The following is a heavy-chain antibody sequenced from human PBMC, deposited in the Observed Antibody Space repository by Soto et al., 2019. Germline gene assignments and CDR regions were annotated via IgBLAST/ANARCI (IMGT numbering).Heavy chain of an antibody. CDR1: GFTFSSYA. J-gene: IGHJ5*02. V-gene: IGHV3-23*01. D-gene: IGHD3-3*01. CDR3: AKDIAYYDFWSGYYSNWFDP. CDR2: ISGSGGST. Sequence: PGGSLRLSCAASGFTFSSYAMSWVRQAPGKGLEWVSAISGSGGSTYYADSVKGRFTISRDNSKNTLYLQMNSLRAEDTAVYYCAKDIAYYDFWSGYYSNWFDPWGQGT.